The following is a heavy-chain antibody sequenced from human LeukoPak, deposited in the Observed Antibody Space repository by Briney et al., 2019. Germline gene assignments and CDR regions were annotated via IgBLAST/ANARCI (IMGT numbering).Heavy chain of an antibody. V-gene: IGHV4-30-4*01. CDR1: GDSISSDAFY. Sequence: SETLSLTCTVSGDSISSDAFYWSWIRQFPGKGLEWIGYIDYSGSTYYSPPLRRRVTISVDTSKNQFSLKMSSVTAADTAVYYCAREKKLMSISYYMDVWGKGTTVIVSS. CDR3: AREKKLMSISYYMDV. J-gene: IGHJ6*03. D-gene: IGHD2-8*01. CDR2: IDYSGST.